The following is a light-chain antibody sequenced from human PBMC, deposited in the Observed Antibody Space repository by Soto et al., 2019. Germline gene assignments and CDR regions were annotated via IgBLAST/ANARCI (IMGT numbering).Light chain of an antibody. Sequence: ELVLTQSPGTLSLSPGETATLSCRASQSVSSSYFAWYQQRPGQAPRLLIYGATNRTTGTPDRFSGSAAGADFTLTVTRLEPEDFAVYYCQEYGYSPPRYSFGQGTKLEIK. CDR3: QEYGYSPPRYS. CDR2: GAT. J-gene: IGKJ2*01. V-gene: IGKV3-20*01. CDR1: QSVSSSY.